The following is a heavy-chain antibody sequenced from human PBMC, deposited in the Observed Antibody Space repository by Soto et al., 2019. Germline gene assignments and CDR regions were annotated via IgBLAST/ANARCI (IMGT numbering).Heavy chain of an antibody. CDR3: ARGRTCTGASCYGGGDY. D-gene: IGHD2-15*01. V-gene: IGHV3-21*02. Sequence: EVQLVESGGGLVKPGGSLRLSCAASGFTFSDYSMNWMRQAPGKGLEWVASISSDNNYIYYRDSVEGRFTISRDNAKNSPYPQMASLGAQGPAVEYLARGRTCTGASCYGGGDYWGQGTLVTVSS. CDR1: GFTFSDYS. J-gene: IGHJ4*02. CDR2: ISSDNNYI.